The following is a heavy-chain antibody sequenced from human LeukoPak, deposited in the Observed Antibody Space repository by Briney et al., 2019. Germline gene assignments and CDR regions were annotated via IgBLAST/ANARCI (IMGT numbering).Heavy chain of an antibody. Sequence: PSETLSLTCAVYGGSFSGYYWSWIRQPPGKGLEWIGEINHSGSTNYNPSLKSRVTISVDTSKNQFSLKLSSVTAADTAVYYCARATDSSGYDYWGQGTLVAVSS. CDR2: INHSGST. CDR1: GGSFSGYY. V-gene: IGHV4-34*01. CDR3: ARATDSSGYDY. D-gene: IGHD3-22*01. J-gene: IGHJ4*02.